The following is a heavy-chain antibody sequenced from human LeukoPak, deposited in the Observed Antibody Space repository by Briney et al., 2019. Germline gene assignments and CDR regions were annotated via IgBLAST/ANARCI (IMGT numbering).Heavy chain of an antibody. CDR3: ASQDSSSCSHGHFDY. CDR1: GGSISSYY. Sequence: SETLSLTCTVSGGSISSYYWSWIRQPAGKGLEWIGRIYTSGSTNYNPSLKSRVTMSVDTSKNQFSLKLSSVTAADTAVYYCASQDSSSCSHGHFDYWGQGTLVTVSS. V-gene: IGHV4-4*07. D-gene: IGHD6-13*01. J-gene: IGHJ4*02. CDR2: IYTSGST.